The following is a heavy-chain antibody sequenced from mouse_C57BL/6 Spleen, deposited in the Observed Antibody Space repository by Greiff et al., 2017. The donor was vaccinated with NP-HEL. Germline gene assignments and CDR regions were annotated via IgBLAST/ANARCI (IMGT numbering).Heavy chain of an antibody. CDR2: INPSTGGT. D-gene: IGHD1-1*01. CDR3: ARAYHNYYGSSYGYAY. Sequence: EVQLQQSGPELVKPGASVKISCKASGYSFTGYYMNWVKQSPEKSLEWIGEINPSTGGTTYNQKFKAKATLHVDKSSSTANMQLKSLTSEDSAVYYCARAYHNYYGSSYGYAYWGQGTLVTVSA. V-gene: IGHV1-42*01. CDR1: GYSFTGYY. J-gene: IGHJ3*01.